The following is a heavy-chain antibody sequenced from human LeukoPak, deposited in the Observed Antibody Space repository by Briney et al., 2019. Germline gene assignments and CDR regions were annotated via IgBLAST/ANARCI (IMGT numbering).Heavy chain of an antibody. D-gene: IGHD1-26*01. V-gene: IGHV3-74*01. CDR3: VKVRGRARVGYFDY. J-gene: IGHJ4*02. Sequence: PGGSLRLSCAASGFPFSNYWMHWVRQAPGKGLVWVSRVNSDGSTTNYADSVKGRFTISRDNAKNTLYLQMNSLRVEDTAIYYCVKVRGRARVGYFDYWGQGTLVTVSS. CDR1: GFPFSNYW. CDR2: VNSDGSTT.